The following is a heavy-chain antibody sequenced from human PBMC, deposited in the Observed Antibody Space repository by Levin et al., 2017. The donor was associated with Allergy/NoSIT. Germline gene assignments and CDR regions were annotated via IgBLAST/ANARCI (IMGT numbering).Heavy chain of an antibody. J-gene: IGHJ4*02. D-gene: IGHD3-22*01. CDR3: ARDLYNDDSVFGY. CDR1: RYIFSDYF. Sequence: GESLKISCKASRYIFSDYFIHWVRQAPGQGLEWMGWINPHSGDTKYAQEFQGRVTMTRDTSISTAYMELTRLTSDYTAVYYCARDLYNDDSVFGYWGQGTLVNVFS. V-gene: IGHV1-2*02. CDR2: INPHSGDT.